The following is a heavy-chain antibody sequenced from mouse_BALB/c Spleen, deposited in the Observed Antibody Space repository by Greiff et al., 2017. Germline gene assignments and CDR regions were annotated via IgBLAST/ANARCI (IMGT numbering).Heavy chain of an antibody. CDR1: GYTFTDYE. J-gene: IGHJ3*01. D-gene: IGHD4-1*01. CDR3: TRVGPWDD. Sequence: QVQLQQSGAELVRPGASVTLSCKASGYTFTDYEMHWVKQTPVHGLEWIGAIDPETGGTAYNQKFKGKATLTADKSSSTAYMELRSLTSEDSAVYYCTRVGPWDDWGQGTLVTVSA. CDR2: IDPETGGT. V-gene: IGHV1-15*01.